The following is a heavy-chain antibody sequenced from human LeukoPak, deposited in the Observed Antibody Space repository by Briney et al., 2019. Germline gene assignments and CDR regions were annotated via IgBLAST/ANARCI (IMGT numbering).Heavy chain of an antibody. J-gene: IGHJ6*03. V-gene: IGHV3-43D*03. Sequence: GGSLRLSCAASGFTFDDYAMHWVRQAPGKGLEWVSLISWDGGSTYYADSVKGRFTISRDNSKNSLYLQMNSLRAEDTALYYCARSGCSSTSCYYYYYYMDVWGKGTTVTVSS. D-gene: IGHD2-2*01. CDR3: ARSGCSSTSCYYYYYYMDV. CDR1: GFTFDDYA. CDR2: ISWDGGST.